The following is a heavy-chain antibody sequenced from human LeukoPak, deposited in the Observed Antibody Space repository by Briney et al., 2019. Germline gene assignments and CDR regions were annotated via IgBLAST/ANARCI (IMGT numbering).Heavy chain of an antibody. J-gene: IGHJ6*03. V-gene: IGHV3-33*06. Sequence: GGSLRLSCAASGFTFSSYGMHWVRQAPGKGREGVAVIWYDGGNKHYADSVTGRFTISRDNSKNTLDLQMNSLRAEDTAVYYCAKGPGYYYMDVWGKGTTVTVSS. CDR1: GFTFSSYG. CDR3: AKGPGYYYMDV. CDR2: IWYDGGNK.